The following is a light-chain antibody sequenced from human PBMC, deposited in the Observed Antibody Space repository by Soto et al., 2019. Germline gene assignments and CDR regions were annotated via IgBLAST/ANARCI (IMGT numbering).Light chain of an antibody. CDR2: GAS. J-gene: IGKJ5*01. CDR1: QSVSSSY. Sequence: EIVLTQSAGTLSLSPGERATLSCRASQSVSSSYLAWYQQKPGQAPRLLIYGASSRATGIPDRFSGSGSGTDFTLTISRLETEDFAVYYCQQYGSSPPITFGQGTRLEIK. V-gene: IGKV3-20*01. CDR3: QQYGSSPPIT.